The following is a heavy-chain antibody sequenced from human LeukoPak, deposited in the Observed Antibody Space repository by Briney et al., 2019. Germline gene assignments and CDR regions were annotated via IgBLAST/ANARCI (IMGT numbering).Heavy chain of an antibody. Sequence: PGGSLRLSCAASGFTFSSYAMSWVRQAPGKGLEWVSAITGSGGSTYYADSVKGRFTISRDNSKNTLYLQMNSLRAEDTAVYYCASLDCSSTSCYAGWNWFDPWGQGTLVTVSS. V-gene: IGHV3-23*01. CDR2: ITGSGGST. J-gene: IGHJ5*02. CDR1: GFTFSSYA. D-gene: IGHD2-2*01. CDR3: ASLDCSSTSCYAGWNWFDP.